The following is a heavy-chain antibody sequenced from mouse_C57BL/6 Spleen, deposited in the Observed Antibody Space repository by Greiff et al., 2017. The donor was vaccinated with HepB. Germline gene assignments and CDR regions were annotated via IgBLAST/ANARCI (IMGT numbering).Heavy chain of an antibody. J-gene: IGHJ2*01. Sequence: VQLQQPGAELVKPGASVKLSCKASGYTFTSYWMHWVKQRPGQGLEWIGMIHPNSGSINYNEKFKSKATLTVDKSSSTAYMQLSSLTSEDSAVYYCAIMYYYYGSSYKDDRGQVTTLTFST. V-gene: IGHV1-64*01. CDR3: AIMYYYYGSSYKDD. CDR2: IHPNSGSI. CDR1: GYTFTSYW. D-gene: IGHD1-1*01.